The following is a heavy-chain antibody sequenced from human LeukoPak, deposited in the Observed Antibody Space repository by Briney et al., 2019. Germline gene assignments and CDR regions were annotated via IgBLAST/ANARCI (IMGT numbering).Heavy chain of an antibody. V-gene: IGHV3-53*01. J-gene: IGHJ4*02. CDR2: IYSGGST. D-gene: IGHD7-27*01. Sequence: PGGSLRLSCAASGFTVSSNYMSWVRQAPGKGPEWVSVIYSGGSTYYADSVKGRFTVSRDNSKNTLFLQMNSLRAEDTAVYYCAKDGGLWVSAHWGDSWGRGTLVTVSS. CDR1: GFTVSSNY. CDR3: AKDGGLWVSAHWGDS.